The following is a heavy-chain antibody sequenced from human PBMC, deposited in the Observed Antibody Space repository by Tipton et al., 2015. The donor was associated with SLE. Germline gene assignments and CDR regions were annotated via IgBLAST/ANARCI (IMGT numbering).Heavy chain of an antibody. CDR1: GGSVSSGSYY. V-gene: IGHV4-61*01. J-gene: IGHJ4*02. Sequence: TLSLTCTVSGGSVSSGSYYWSWIRQPPGKGLEWIGYIYYSGSTNYNPSLKSRVTISVDTSKNQFSLKLSSVTAADTAVYYCARAIAYAGDYFDYWGQGTLVTVSS. CDR3: ARAIAYAGDYFDY. CDR2: IYYSGST. D-gene: IGHD2-2*01.